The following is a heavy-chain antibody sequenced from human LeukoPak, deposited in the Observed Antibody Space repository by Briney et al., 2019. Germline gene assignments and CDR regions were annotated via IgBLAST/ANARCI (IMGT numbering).Heavy chain of an antibody. Sequence: PGGSLRLSCAASGFTFSSYWMHWVRQAPGKGLVWVSRINSDGSSTSYADSVKGRFTISRDNAKNTLYLQMNSLRAEDTAVYYCARDRGYSYGSGWFDPWGQGTLVTVSS. J-gene: IGHJ5*02. CDR1: GFTFSSYW. CDR3: ARDRGYSYGSGWFDP. CDR2: INSDGSST. V-gene: IGHV3-74*01. D-gene: IGHD5-18*01.